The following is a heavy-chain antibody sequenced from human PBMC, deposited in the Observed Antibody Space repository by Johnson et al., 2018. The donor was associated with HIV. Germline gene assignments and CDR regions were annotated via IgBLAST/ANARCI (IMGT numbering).Heavy chain of an antibody. J-gene: IGHJ3*02. D-gene: IGHD2-2*02. Sequence: VQLVESGGGLVKPGGSLKLSCAASGFTFSSYALHWVRQAPGKGLEWVAVISYDGRNKYYADSVKGRFTISIDNSKNTLYLQMNSLKTEDTAVYYCTTDRPSCRDTSCYKALDIWGRGKMVTVSS. CDR3: TTDRPSCRDTSCYKALDI. CDR2: ISYDGRNK. V-gene: IGHV3-30*04. CDR1: GFTFSSYA.